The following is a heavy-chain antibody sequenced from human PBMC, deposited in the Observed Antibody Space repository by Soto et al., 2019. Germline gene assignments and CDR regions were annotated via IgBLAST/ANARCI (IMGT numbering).Heavy chain of an antibody. J-gene: IGHJ5*02. D-gene: IGHD3-10*01. CDR3: AHSNLLWFGSNWFDP. V-gene: IGHV2-5*02. CDR2: IYWDDDK. Sequence: QITLKDSGPTLVKPTQTLTLTCTFSGLSLSTSGVGVGWIRQPPGKPLEWLALIYWDDDKRYSPSLKSRRTITKNTSKNQVVITMTHMDPVDTATYYCAHSNLLWFGSNWFDPWGQGTLVTVSS. CDR1: GLSLSTSGVG.